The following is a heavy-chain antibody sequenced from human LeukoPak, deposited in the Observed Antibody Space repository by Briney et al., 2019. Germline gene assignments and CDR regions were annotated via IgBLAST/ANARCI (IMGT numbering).Heavy chain of an antibody. CDR2: ISSSGSTI. CDR3: ARVPYDFWSGYTDY. V-gene: IGHV3-48*03. Sequence: GGSLRLSCAASGFTFSSYNMNWVRQAPGKGLEWVSYISSSGSTIYYADSVKGRFTISRDNAKNSLYLQMNSLRAEDTAVYYCARVPYDFWSGYTDYWGQGTLVTVSS. J-gene: IGHJ4*02. D-gene: IGHD3-3*01. CDR1: GFTFSSYN.